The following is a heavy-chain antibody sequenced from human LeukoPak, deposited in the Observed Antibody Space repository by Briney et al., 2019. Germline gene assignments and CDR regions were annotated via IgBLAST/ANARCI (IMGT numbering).Heavy chain of an antibody. D-gene: IGHD3-3*01. V-gene: IGHV3-7*01. CDR2: IKQDGSEK. Sequence: PGGSLRLSCAASGFTFSSYEMNWVRQAPGKGLEWVANIKQDGSEKYYVDSVKGRFTISRDNAKNSLYLQMNSLRAEDTAVYYCARGRGLTIFGVVSWFDPWGQGTLVTVSS. CDR3: ARGRGLTIFGVVSWFDP. J-gene: IGHJ5*02. CDR1: GFTFSSYE.